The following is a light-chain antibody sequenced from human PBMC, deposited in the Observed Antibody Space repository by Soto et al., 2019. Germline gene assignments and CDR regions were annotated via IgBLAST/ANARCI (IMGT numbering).Light chain of an antibody. J-gene: IGKJ5*01. Sequence: DIQMTQSPSSLSASVGDRFTITCQASQDISNYLNWYQQKPGKAPKLLIYDASNLETGVPSRFSGSGSGTDFTFTISSLQPEDIATYYCQQYDNLPITFGQGTLLEIK. CDR3: QQYDNLPIT. CDR1: QDISNY. CDR2: DAS. V-gene: IGKV1-33*01.